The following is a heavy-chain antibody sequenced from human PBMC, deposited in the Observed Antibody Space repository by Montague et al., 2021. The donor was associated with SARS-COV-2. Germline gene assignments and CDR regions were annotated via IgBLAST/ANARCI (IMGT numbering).Heavy chain of an antibody. D-gene: IGHD3-22*01. CDR2: IYSGGSST. CDR3: AKQARITMIVGVYPDGIDY. CDR1: GFTFSSYA. V-gene: IGHV3-23*03. Sequence: SLRLSCAASGFTFSSYAMSWVRQAPGKELEWVSVIYSGGSSTYYADSVKGRFTISRDNSKNTLYLQMNSLRAEDTAVYYCAKQARITMIVGVYPDGIDYWGQGTLVTVSS. J-gene: IGHJ4*02.